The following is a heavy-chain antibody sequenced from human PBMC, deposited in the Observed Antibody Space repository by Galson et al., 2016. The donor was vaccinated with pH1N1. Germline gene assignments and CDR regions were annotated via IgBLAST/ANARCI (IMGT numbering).Heavy chain of an antibody. D-gene: IGHD3-16*01. CDR2: ISSRGTYT. CDR3: ARDGARVGAHNAFDI. CDR1: GFTFSTYK. V-gene: IGHV3-21*01. J-gene: IGHJ3*02. Sequence: SLRLSCAASGFTFSTYKMNWVRQAPGKGLEWVSSISSRGTYTHYADSVTGRITISRDNPNNSLYLQIYSLRAEDTAMYYRARDGARVGAHNAFDIWGQGTMVTVSS.